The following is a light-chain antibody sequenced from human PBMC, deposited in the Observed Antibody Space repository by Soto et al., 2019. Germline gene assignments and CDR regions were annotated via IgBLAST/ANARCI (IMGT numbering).Light chain of an antibody. J-gene: IGLJ2*01. Sequence: QSALTQPASVSGSPGQSITISCTGTSSDVGGYNYVSWYQQHPGQAPKLMIYDVSNRPSGVSNRFSGSKSGNTASLTISGLRAEDEADYYCSSYTRIITGVLFGGGTKLTVL. CDR2: DVS. V-gene: IGLV2-14*01. CDR1: SSDVGGYNY. CDR3: SSYTRIITGVL.